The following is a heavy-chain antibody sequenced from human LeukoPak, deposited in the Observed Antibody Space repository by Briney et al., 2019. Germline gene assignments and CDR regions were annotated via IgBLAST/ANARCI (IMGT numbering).Heavy chain of an antibody. J-gene: IGHJ6*02. V-gene: IGHV1-18*01. CDR1: GYTFTSYG. Sequence: GASVKVSCKASGYTFTSYGISWVRQAPGQGLEWMGWISAYNGNTNYAQKLQGRVTMTTDTSTSTAYMELRSLRSDDTAVYYCARDRYCSSTSCQGEDGMDVWGQGTTVTVSS. D-gene: IGHD2-2*01. CDR3: ARDRYCSSTSCQGEDGMDV. CDR2: ISAYNGNT.